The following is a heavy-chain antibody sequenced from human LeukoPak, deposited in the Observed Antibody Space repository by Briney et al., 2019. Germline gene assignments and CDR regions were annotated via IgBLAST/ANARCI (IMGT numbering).Heavy chain of an antibody. V-gene: IGHV5-51*01. J-gene: IGHJ4*02. CDR1: GYILTRYW. D-gene: IGHD2-15*01. Sequence: GESLQIYCKGSGYILTRYWIARVRPLPGEGLERMGIIYPGDSHTKYSPSFEGQVTISADKSISTAYLQGSGLKASDTAIYYCARRTDWGYYFDYWGQGTLVSVSS. CDR3: ARRTDWGYYFDY. CDR2: IYPGDSHT.